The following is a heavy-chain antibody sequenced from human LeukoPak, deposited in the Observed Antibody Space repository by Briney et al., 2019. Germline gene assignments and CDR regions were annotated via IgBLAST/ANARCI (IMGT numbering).Heavy chain of an antibody. D-gene: IGHD1-26*01. CDR3: TTRGGSFSIFDY. V-gene: IGHV3-15*01. J-gene: IGHJ4*02. Sequence: GGSLRLSCTASGFTFGDYAMSWVRQAPGEGLEWVGRIKSKTDGGTTDYAAPVKGRFTISRDDSKNTLYLQMNSLKTEDTAVYYCTTRGGSFSIFDYWGQGTLVTVSS. CDR2: IKSKTDGGTT. CDR1: GFTFGDYA.